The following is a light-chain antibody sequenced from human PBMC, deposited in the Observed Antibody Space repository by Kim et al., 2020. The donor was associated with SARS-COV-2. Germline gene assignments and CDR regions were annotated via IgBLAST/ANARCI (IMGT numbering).Light chain of an antibody. CDR2: DNK. V-gene: IGLV1-40*01. CDR3: QSYDTSLSAWV. Sequence: RVTISCTGSSSNIGAGYDVHWYQQLPGTAPKLLIYDNKNRPSGVPDRFSGSKSGTSASLAITGLQAEDEADYYCQSYDTSLSAWVFGGGTQLTVL. J-gene: IGLJ3*02. CDR1: SSNIGAGYD.